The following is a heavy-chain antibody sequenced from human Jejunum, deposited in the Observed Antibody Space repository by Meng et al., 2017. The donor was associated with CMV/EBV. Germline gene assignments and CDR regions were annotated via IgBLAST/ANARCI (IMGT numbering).Heavy chain of an antibody. CDR3: VRGGGGSYYGFR. V-gene: IGHV3-74*01. D-gene: IGHD3/OR15-3a*01. CDR1: GIPFRNYW. J-gene: IGHJ4*02. CDR2: IKSDGSGT. Sequence: AASGIPFRNYWLHWVRQGPGKGLVWVSRIKSDGSGTTYADSVKGRFTVSRDNAKNTLYLQMDSLRAEDTAVYYCVRGGGGSYYGFRWGRGTLVTSPQ.